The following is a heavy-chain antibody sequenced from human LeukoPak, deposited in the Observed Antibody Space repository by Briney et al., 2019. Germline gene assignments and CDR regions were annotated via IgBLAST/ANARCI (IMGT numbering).Heavy chain of an antibody. J-gene: IGHJ4*02. D-gene: IGHD2-8*02. CDR3: AKGTDTTGRHNFDI. CDR1: GFTFTSYA. CDR2: ITSSGDGT. V-gene: IGHV3-23*01. Sequence: PGGSLRLSCEASGFTFTSYAMHWVRQAPGKGLEWVSSITSSGDGTFYTDSLSGRFTISGDNAKKAVFLQMKSLRRGDSALYFCAKGTDTTGRHNFDIWGQGTLVTVSS.